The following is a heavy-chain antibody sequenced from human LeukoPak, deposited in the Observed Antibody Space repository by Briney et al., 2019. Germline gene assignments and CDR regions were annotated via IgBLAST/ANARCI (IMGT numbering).Heavy chain of an antibody. Sequence: SETLSLTCAVSGVSFDDYYWAWVRQTPGKGLEWIGEINHSGYTNDSPSLKSRVTLSIDTSRKQFSLNLRSVTVADAGFYYCTRITTGHDYWGQGTLATVSS. D-gene: IGHD3-22*01. V-gene: IGHV4-34*01. CDR1: GVSFDDYY. CDR2: INHSGYT. CDR3: TRITTGHDY. J-gene: IGHJ4*02.